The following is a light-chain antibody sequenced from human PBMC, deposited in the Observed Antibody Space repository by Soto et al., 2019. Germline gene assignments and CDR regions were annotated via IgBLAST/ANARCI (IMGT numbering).Light chain of an antibody. V-gene: IGLV2-23*02. J-gene: IGLJ1*01. Sequence: QSVLTQSASVSGSPGQSITVSCTGTSSDVGSYNLVSWYQHHPGKAPKLLIYEVSKRPSGVSYRFSGSKSGNTASLTISGLQAEDEADYYCCSHAGSSTYVFGTGTKATVL. CDR1: SSDVGSYNL. CDR3: CSHAGSSTYV. CDR2: EVS.